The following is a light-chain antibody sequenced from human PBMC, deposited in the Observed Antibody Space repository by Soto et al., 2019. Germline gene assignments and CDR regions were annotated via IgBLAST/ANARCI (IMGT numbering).Light chain of an antibody. CDR2: DAS. Sequence: DIQMTQSPSIVSASVGDRVTITCRASQSVGSWLAWYQQRPGEAPKLLIYDASRLESGVPLRFSGSGSGTEVTLTISSLRPDDFATYYCQQYNSFLVTFGGGTKVDIK. J-gene: IGKJ4*01. CDR3: QQYNSFLVT. V-gene: IGKV1-5*01. CDR1: QSVGSW.